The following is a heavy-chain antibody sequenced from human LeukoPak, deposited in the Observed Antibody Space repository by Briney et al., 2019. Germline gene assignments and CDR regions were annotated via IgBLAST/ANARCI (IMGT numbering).Heavy chain of an antibody. J-gene: IGHJ4*02. CDR1: GGSFSGYY. V-gene: IGHV4-34*01. CDR3: AREPMITFGGVIVSPHYYFDY. Sequence: SETLSLTYAVYGGSFSGYYWSWIRQPPGKGLEWIGEINHSGSTNYNPSLKSRVTISVDTSKNQFSLKLSSVTAADTAVYYCAREPMITFGGVIVSPHYYFDYWGQGTLVTVSS. D-gene: IGHD3-16*02. CDR2: INHSGST.